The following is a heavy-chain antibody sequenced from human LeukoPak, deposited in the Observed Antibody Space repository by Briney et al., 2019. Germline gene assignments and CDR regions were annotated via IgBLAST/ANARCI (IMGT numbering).Heavy chain of an antibody. D-gene: IGHD6-19*01. V-gene: IGHV1-18*01. CDR3: ATDIAVAESDY. CDR2: ISAYNGNT. Sequence: VSVKVSCKASGYTFTSYGISWVRQAPGQGLEWMGWISAYNGNTNYAQKLQGRVTMTTDTSTSTAYMELRSLRSDDTAVYYCATDIAVAESDYWGQGTLVTVSS. CDR1: GYTFTSYG. J-gene: IGHJ4*02.